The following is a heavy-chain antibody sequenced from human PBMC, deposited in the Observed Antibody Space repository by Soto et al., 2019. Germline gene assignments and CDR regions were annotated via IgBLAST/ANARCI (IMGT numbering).Heavy chain of an antibody. Sequence: QVQLVQSGAEVKKPGASVKVSCKASGYTFTGYYMHWVRQAPGQGLEWMGWINPNSGGTNYAQKFQGRVTMTRDTSISTAYMELSRLRSDDTAVYYCARVQYYDFWSATYDYWGQGTLVNVSS. CDR1: GYTFTGYY. V-gene: IGHV1-2*02. D-gene: IGHD3-3*01. CDR3: ARVQYYDFWSATYDY. J-gene: IGHJ4*02. CDR2: INPNSGGT.